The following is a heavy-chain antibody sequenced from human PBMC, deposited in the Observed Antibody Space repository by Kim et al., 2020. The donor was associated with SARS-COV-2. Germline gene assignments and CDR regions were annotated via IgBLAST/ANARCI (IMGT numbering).Heavy chain of an antibody. CDR3: ARGRGGSYYYGMDV. Sequence: GGSLRLSCAASGFTFSSYAMHWVRQAPGKGLEWVAVISYDGSNKYYADSVKGRFTISRDNSKNTLYLQMNSLRAEDTAAYYCARGRGGSYYYGMDVWGQGTTVTVSS. V-gene: IGHV3-30-3*01. J-gene: IGHJ6*02. CDR1: GFTFSSYA. D-gene: IGHD1-26*01. CDR2: ISYDGSNK.